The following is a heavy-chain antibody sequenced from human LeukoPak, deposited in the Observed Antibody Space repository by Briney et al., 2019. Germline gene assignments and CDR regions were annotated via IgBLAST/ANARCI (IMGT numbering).Heavy chain of an antibody. J-gene: IGHJ4*02. V-gene: IGHV4-59*01. CDR3: AREGRSGSYPFDY. Sequence: SETLSLTCTVSGGSISSYYWSWIRQRPGKGLEWIGYIYYSGSTNYNPSLKSRVTISVDTSKNQFSLKLSSVTAADTAVYYCAREGRSGSYPFDYWGQGTLVTVSS. D-gene: IGHD1-26*01. CDR1: GGSISSYY. CDR2: IYYSGST.